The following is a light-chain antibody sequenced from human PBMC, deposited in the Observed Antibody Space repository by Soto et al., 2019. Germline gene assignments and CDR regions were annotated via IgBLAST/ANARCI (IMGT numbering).Light chain of an antibody. CDR1: SSDVGAYNY. J-gene: IGLJ2*01. Sequence: QSALTQPRSVSGSPGQSVTISCTGTSSDVGAYNYVSWYQQLPGKAPKLLICDVSRRPSGVPDRFSGSKSGNTASLTISGLQAEDEADYYCCSYAGSYTYVVFGGGTQLTVL. V-gene: IGLV2-11*01. CDR3: CSYAGSYTYVV. CDR2: DVS.